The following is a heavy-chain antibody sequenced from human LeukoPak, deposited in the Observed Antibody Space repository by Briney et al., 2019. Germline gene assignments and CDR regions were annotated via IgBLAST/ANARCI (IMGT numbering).Heavy chain of an antibody. CDR1: GFTVSTNY. CDR3: AKPVAGTGYFDY. J-gene: IGHJ4*02. D-gene: IGHD6-19*01. Sequence: QPGGSLRLSCAASGFTVSTNYMSWVRQAPGKGLEWVSVIYSGGSTDYADSVKGRFTISRDNSKNTLYLQMNSLRAEDTAVYYCAKPVAGTGYFDYWGQGTLVTVSS. CDR2: IYSGGST. V-gene: IGHV3-66*04.